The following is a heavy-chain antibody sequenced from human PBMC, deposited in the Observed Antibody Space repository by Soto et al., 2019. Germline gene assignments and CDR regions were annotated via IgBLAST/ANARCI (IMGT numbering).Heavy chain of an antibody. CDR1: GYTFSDYH. Sequence: ASVKVSCKASGYTFSDYHLHWLRQAPGQGLEWMGWISPKSGGTHYAPKFEGRVTLTTDTSISTAFMELSRLTSDDTAVYYCARGPRTQLWFPNVYWGQGTLVTVS. V-gene: IGHV1-2*02. CDR3: ARGPRTQLWFPNVY. J-gene: IGHJ4*02. D-gene: IGHD5-18*01. CDR2: ISPKSGGT.